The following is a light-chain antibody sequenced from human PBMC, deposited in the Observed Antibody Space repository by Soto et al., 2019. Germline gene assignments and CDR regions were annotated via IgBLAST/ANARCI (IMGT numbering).Light chain of an antibody. J-gene: IGLJ2*01. CDR2: EVT. CDR1: SSDVGRFNL. V-gene: IGLV2-23*02. CDR3: CSYATNYTI. Sequence: QSVLTQPASVSGSPGQSITISCTGTSSDVGRFNLVSWYQQHPGKAPKLMISEVTKRPSGVSDRFSGAKSGNTASLTISWLQPEDEADYYCCSYATNYTIFGGGTKVTVL.